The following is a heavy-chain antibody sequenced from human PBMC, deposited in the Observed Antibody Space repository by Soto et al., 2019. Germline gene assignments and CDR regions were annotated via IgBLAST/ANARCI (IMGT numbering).Heavy chain of an antibody. CDR1: GFTFSSYW. Sequence: EVQLVQSGGGLVQPGGSLRLSCAASGFTFSSYWMSWVRQAPGKGLEWVANIKQDGSEKYYVDSVKGRFTISRDNAKNSLYLQMNSLRVEDTAVYDGARARYHRGVTCDYWGQGTLVTVSS. CDR2: IKQDGSEK. CDR3: ARARYHRGVTCDY. J-gene: IGHJ4*02. V-gene: IGHV3-7*01. D-gene: IGHD3-10*01.